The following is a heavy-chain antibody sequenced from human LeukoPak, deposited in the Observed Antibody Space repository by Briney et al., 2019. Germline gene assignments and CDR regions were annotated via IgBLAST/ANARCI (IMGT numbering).Heavy chain of an antibody. J-gene: IGHJ4*02. CDR2: IYYSGST. D-gene: IGHD6-19*01. CDR3: MREGGSAWTYYFDY. V-gene: IGHV4-39*02. Sequence: SETLSLTCTVSGGSISSSSYYWGWIRQPPGKGLEWIGSIYYSGSTYYNPSLKSRVTISVDTSKNQFSLKLSSVTAADTAVYYCMREGGSAWTYYFDYWGQGTLVTVSS. CDR1: GGSISSSSYY.